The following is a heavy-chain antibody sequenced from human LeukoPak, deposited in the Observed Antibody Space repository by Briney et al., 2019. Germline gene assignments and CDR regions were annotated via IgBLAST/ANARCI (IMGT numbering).Heavy chain of an antibody. Sequence: GGSLRLSCAASGFAFDDYAMHWVRQAPGKGLEWVSGISWNSGSIGYADSVKGRFTISRDNAKNYLYLQMNSLRAEDTALYYCAKVATRGRTDWGQGTLVTVSS. CDR1: GFAFDDYA. V-gene: IGHV3-9*01. D-gene: IGHD5-12*01. CDR2: ISWNSGSI. CDR3: AKVATRGRTD. J-gene: IGHJ4*02.